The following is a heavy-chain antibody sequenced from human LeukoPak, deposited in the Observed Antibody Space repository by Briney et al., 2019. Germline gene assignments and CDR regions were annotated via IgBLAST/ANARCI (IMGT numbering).Heavy chain of an antibody. Sequence: GGSLRLSCAASGFTFSSCGMHWVRQAPGKGLEWVAVIWYDGSNKYYADSVKGRFTISRDNSKNTLYLQMNSLRAEDTAVYYCARDRVPRLVEYPDYWGQGTLVTVSS. J-gene: IGHJ4*02. CDR2: IWYDGSNK. D-gene: IGHD6-25*01. V-gene: IGHV3-33*01. CDR1: GFTFSSCG. CDR3: ARDRVPRLVEYPDY.